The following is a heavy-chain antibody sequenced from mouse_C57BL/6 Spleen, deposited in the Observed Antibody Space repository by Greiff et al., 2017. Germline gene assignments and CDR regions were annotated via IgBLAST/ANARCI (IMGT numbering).Heavy chain of an antibody. CDR3: ARLLWLRRKGYYFDY. D-gene: IGHD2-2*01. V-gene: IGHV1-50*01. CDR2: IDPSDSYT. Sequence: VQLQQPGAELVKPGASVKLSCKASGYTFTSYWMQWVKQRPGQGLEWIGEIDPSDSYTNYNRKFKGKATLTVDTSSSTAYMQLSSLTSEDSAVYYCARLLWLRRKGYYFDYWGQGTTLTVSS. CDR1: GYTFTSYW. J-gene: IGHJ2*01.